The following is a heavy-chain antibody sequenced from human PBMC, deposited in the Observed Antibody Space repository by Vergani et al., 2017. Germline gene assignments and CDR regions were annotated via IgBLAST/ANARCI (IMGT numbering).Heavy chain of an antibody. J-gene: IGHJ6*03. CDR2: IYYSGRT. V-gene: IGHV4-39*07. Sequence: QLQLQESGPGLVKPSETLSLTCTVSGGSISSSSYYWGWLRQPPGKGLEWIGSIYYSGRTYYNPSLKSRVTISVDTAKNQFSRKLSSVTAADTAVEYCAREGNWNYLRLGLVDYMDVWGKGTTVTVSS. CDR3: AREGNWNYLRLGLVDYMDV. D-gene: IGHD1-7*01. CDR1: GGSISSSSYY.